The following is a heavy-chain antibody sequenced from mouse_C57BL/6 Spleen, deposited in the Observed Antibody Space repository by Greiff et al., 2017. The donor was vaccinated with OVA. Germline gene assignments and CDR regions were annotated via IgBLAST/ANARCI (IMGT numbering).Heavy chain of an antibody. CDR2: IYPGDGDT. Sequence: VQLQQSGPELVKPGASVKISCKASGYAFSSSWMNWVKQRPGKGLEWIGRIYPGDGDTNYNGKFKGKATLTADKSSSTAYMQLSSLTSEDSAVYFCARSIYYDYLYYAMDYWGQGTSVTVSS. J-gene: IGHJ4*01. V-gene: IGHV1-82*01. CDR1: GYAFSSSW. D-gene: IGHD2-4*01. CDR3: ARSIYYDYLYYAMDY.